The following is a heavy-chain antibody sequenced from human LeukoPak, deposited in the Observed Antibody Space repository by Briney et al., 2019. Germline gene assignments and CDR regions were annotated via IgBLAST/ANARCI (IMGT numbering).Heavy chain of an antibody. CDR2: INPNSGGT. Sequence: GASVKVSCKASGYTFTGYYMHWVRQAPGQGLEWMGWINPNSGGTNYAQKFQGRVTMTRGTSISTAYMELSRLRSDDTAVYYCARLKWLETEYDYWGQGTLVTASS. V-gene: IGHV1-2*02. CDR3: ARLKWLETEYDY. D-gene: IGHD6-19*01. J-gene: IGHJ4*02. CDR1: GYTFTGYY.